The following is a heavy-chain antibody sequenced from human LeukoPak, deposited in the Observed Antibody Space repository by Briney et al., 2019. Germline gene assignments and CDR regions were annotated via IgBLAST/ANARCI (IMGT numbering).Heavy chain of an antibody. CDR2: ISGSGGST. Sequence: GRCLRLSCAASGFTFSSYAMSWVRGAPGKGLEWVSAISGSGGSTYYADSVKGRFTISRDNSKNTLYLQMNSLRAEDTAVYYCAKRALLGFGELYYFDYWGQGTLVTVSS. D-gene: IGHD3-10*01. J-gene: IGHJ4*02. CDR1: GFTFSSYA. CDR3: AKRALLGFGELYYFDY. V-gene: IGHV3-23*01.